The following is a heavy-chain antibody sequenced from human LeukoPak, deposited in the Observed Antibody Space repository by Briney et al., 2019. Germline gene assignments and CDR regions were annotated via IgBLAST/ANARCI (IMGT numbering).Heavy chain of an antibody. CDR3: ARDSRRYDILTGYRGYYYGMDV. V-gene: IGHV3-7*01. CDR1: GFTFSSYW. Sequence: PGGSLRLSCAASGFTFSSYWMSWVRQAPGKGLEWVANIKQDGSEKYYVDSVKGRFTISRDNAKNSLYLQMNSLRAEDTAVYYCARDSRRYDILTGYRGYYYGMDVWGQGTTVTVSS. J-gene: IGHJ6*02. CDR2: IKQDGSEK. D-gene: IGHD3-9*01.